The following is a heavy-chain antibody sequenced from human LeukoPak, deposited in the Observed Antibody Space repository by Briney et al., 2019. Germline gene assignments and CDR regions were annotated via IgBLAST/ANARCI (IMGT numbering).Heavy chain of an antibody. Sequence: GGSLRLSCAASGFTVSSNYMSWVRQAPGKGLEWVSVIYSGGSTYYADSVKGRFTISRDTSKNTLYLQMNSLRVEDTAVYYCAREGLNSGSYFDYWGQGTLVTVSS. D-gene: IGHD1-26*01. CDR3: AREGLNSGSYFDY. J-gene: IGHJ4*02. CDR1: GFTVSSNY. CDR2: IYSGGST. V-gene: IGHV3-53*01.